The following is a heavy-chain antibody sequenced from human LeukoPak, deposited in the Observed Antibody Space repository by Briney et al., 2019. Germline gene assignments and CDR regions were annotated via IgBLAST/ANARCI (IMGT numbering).Heavy chain of an antibody. V-gene: IGHV3-21*01. CDR2: ISSSSSYI. J-gene: IGHJ4*02. CDR1: GFRFSSYD. Sequence: PGGSLRLSCAASGFRFSSYDMNWVRQAPGKELEWVSSISSSSSYIYYADSVKGRFAISRDNAKNSLYLQMNSLRAEDTAVYYCAKQGEESRYDSSDYIDYWGQGTLVTVSS. D-gene: IGHD3-22*01. CDR3: AKQGEESRYDSSDYIDY.